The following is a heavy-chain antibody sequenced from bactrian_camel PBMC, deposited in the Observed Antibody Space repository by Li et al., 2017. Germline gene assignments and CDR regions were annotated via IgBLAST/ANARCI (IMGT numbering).Heavy chain of an antibody. CDR1: RYTPGSKYC. V-gene: IGHV3S42*01. CDR3: AAAPPEWTSCTLDAAYTT. D-gene: IGHD1*01. Sequence: QLVESGGGSVQVGGSLRLSCAASRYTPGSKYCMGWFRQAPGKGREAVAAADADRRTIYGDFVEGRFTISKDNAQNVLYLQMNSLKPEDTALYYCAAAPPEWTSCTLDAAYTTWGQGTQVTVS. CDR2: ADADRRT. J-gene: IGHJ6*01.